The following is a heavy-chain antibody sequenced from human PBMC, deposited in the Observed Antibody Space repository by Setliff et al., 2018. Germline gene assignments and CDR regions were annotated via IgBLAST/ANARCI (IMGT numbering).Heavy chain of an antibody. CDR1: GFTFSNRW. Sequence: GGSLRLSCAVSGFTFSNRWMTWVRQAPGKGLEWVANINPDGSERYSVDSVRGRFTISRDNAKTSLYLQMNSLRVEDTAVYYCFTGRGYGGQGTQVTVSS. CDR2: INPDGSER. J-gene: IGHJ4*02. CDR3: FTGRGY. D-gene: IGHD3-10*01. V-gene: IGHV3-7*01.